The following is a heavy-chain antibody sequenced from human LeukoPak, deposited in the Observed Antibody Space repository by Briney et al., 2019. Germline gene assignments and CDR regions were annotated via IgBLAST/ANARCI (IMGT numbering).Heavy chain of an antibody. CDR3: ARGISQYLPSYCSGGSCYSQPYYYYYMDV. Sequence: GASVKVSCKASGYTFTSYYMHWVRQAPGQGLEWMGIINPSGGSTSYAQKFQGRVTMTRDMSTSTVYMELSSLRSEDTAVYYCARGISQYLPSYCSGGSCYSQPYYYYYMDVWGKGTTVTVSS. V-gene: IGHV1-46*01. J-gene: IGHJ6*03. D-gene: IGHD2-15*01. CDR2: INPSGGST. CDR1: GYTFTSYY.